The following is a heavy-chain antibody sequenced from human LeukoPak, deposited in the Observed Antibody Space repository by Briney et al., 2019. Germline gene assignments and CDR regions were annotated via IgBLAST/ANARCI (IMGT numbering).Heavy chain of an antibody. CDR3: AARRGGLAYYYGMDV. Sequence: GGSLRLSCAASGFTFSSYGMHWVRQAPGKGLEWVAVISYDGSNKYYADSVKGRFTISRDNSKNTLYLQMNSLRAEDTAVYYCAARRGGLAYYYGMDVWGQGTTVTVSS. CDR2: ISYDGSNK. CDR1: GFTFSSYG. J-gene: IGHJ6*02. D-gene: IGHD3-10*01. V-gene: IGHV3-30*03.